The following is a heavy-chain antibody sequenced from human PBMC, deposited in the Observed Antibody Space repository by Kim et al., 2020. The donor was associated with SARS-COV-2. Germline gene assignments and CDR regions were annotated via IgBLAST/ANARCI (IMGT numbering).Heavy chain of an antibody. D-gene: IGHD1-1*01. J-gene: IGHJ4*02. CDR3: ASSNWNDVGGAFDY. Sequence: SPSFQGQVTISADKSISTAYLQWSSLKASDTAMYYCASSNWNDVGGAFDYWGQGTLVTVSS. V-gene: IGHV5-51*01.